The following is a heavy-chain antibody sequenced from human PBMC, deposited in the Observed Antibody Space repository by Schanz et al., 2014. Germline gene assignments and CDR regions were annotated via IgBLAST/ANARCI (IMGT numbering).Heavy chain of an antibody. CDR2: TSNDGSFT. Sequence: EVQLVESGGGFVQPGGSLRLSCAASGFTFSDSWMHWVRQAPGKGLVWVSRTSNDGSFTTFADSVKGRFTISRDNSKNTLHLQMNSLRVEDTAVYYCAKDDTQVNGMDVWGQGTTVTVSS. V-gene: IGHV3-74*01. CDR3: AKDDTQVNGMDV. J-gene: IGHJ6*02. CDR1: GFTFSDSW.